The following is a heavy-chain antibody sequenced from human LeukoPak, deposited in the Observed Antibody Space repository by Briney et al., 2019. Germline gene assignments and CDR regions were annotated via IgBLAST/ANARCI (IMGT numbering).Heavy chain of an antibody. D-gene: IGHD3-9*01. CDR3: ARGVLGVDWLFPHFDY. V-gene: IGHV1-46*01. CDR2: INPSGGST. Sequence: RASVKVSCKASGYTFTSYYMHWVRQAPGQGLEWMGIINPSGGSTSYAQKFQGRVTMTRDMSTSTVYMELSSLRSEDTAVYYCARGVLGVDWLFPHFDYWGQGTLVTVYS. CDR1: GYTFTSYY. J-gene: IGHJ4*02.